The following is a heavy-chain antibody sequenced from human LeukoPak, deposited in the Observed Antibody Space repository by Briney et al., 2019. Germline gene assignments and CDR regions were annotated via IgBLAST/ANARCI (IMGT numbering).Heavy chain of an antibody. D-gene: IGHD3-22*01. V-gene: IGHV3-66*01. CDR1: GFTVSSNY. CDR3: ARDSHGSYDSSGYFAN. CDR2: IYSGGST. J-gene: IGHJ4*02. Sequence: GGSLRLSCAASGFTVSSNYMSWVRQAPGKGLEWVSVIYSGGSTYYADSVKGRFTISRDNSKNTLYRQMNSLRAEDTAVYYCARDSHGSYDSSGYFANWGQGTLVTVSS.